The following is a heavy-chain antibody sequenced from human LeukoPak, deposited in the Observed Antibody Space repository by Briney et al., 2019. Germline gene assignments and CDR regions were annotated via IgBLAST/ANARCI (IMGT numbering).Heavy chain of an antibody. CDR3: ARVKQWLVIDY. CDR1: GGSISSYY. J-gene: IGHJ4*02. Sequence: SETLSLTCTVSGGSISSYYWSCIRQPPGNGLEWIGYIYYSGSTNYNPSLKSRVTISVDTSKNQFSLKLSSVTAADTAVYYCARVKQWLVIDYWGQGTLVTVSS. V-gene: IGHV4-59*12. CDR2: IYYSGST. D-gene: IGHD6-19*01.